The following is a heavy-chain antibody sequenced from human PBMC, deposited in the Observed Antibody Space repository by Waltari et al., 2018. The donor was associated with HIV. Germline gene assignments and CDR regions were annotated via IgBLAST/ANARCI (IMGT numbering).Heavy chain of an antibody. J-gene: IGHJ3*02. Sequence: LVESGGDLVQSGTALRVSCEASRFSFRDYYMFWVRQAPGKGLEWVAVISNDGNDKKYLDSVKGRFNVSRDNVKNTLYLYMSRLRPEDTAVYYCVRETSGRDAFDIWGLGT. V-gene: IGHV3-30*15. CDR2: ISNDGNDK. CDR3: VRETSGRDAFDI. D-gene: IGHD2-15*01. CDR1: RFSFRDYY.